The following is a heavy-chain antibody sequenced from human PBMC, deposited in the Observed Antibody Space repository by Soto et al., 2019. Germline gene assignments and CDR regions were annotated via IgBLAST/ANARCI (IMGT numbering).Heavy chain of an antibody. Sequence: SGPTLVNPTQTLTLTCTFSGFSLSTSGMRVSWMRQHPGKPLEWLARIDGADDKFYSTSLKTRLTISKDTSKNQVVLTMTNMDPVDTATYYCSRSYSSVSYGMDVWGQGTTVTVSS. CDR2: IDGADDK. CDR1: GFSLSTSGMR. V-gene: IGHV2-70*04. D-gene: IGHD6-13*01. J-gene: IGHJ6*02. CDR3: SRSYSSVSYGMDV.